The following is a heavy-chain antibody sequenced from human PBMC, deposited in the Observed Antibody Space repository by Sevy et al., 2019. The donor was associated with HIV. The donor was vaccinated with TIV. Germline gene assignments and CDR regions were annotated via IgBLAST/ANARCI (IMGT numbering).Heavy chain of an antibody. CDR2: ISAYNGNT. CDR3: ARDLGANYYGSGSSVFPDY. D-gene: IGHD3-10*01. V-gene: IGHV1-18*01. CDR1: GYTFTSYG. Sequence: ASVKVSCKASGYTFTSYGISWVRQAPGQGLEWMGWISAYNGNTNYAQKLQGRVTMTTDTSTSTAYMELRSLRSDDTAVYYCARDLGANYYGSGSSVFPDYWGQGTLVTVSS. J-gene: IGHJ4*02.